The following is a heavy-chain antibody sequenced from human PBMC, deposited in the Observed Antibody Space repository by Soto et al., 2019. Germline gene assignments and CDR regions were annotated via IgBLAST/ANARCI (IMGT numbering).Heavy chain of an antibody. CDR1: GYTFTSYG. J-gene: IGHJ4*02. Sequence: ASVKVSCKASGYTFTSYGISWVRQAPGQGLEWMGWISAYNGNTNYAQKLQGRVTMTTDTSTSTAYMELRSLRSDDTAVYYCARGVGYCSGGSCFYYFDYWGQGTMVTVYS. V-gene: IGHV1-18*04. CDR3: ARGVGYCSGGSCFYYFDY. D-gene: IGHD2-15*01. CDR2: ISAYNGNT.